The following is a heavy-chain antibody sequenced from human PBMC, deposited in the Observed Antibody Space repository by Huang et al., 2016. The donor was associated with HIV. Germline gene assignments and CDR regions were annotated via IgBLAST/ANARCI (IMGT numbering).Heavy chain of an antibody. CDR2: VNDGGDS. V-gene: IGHV4-34*01. CDR3: ARRFRVAATRKWFDP. J-gene: IGHJ5*02. D-gene: IGHD3-10*01. CDR1: GESLGTYY. Sequence: QVQLQQWGAGLLKPSETLALTCAVYGESLGTYYWAWIRRPPGKGLQWIGEVNDGGDSNYNPSRESRVTISVDTSRNQVSLTLTSMTAADTATYYCARRFRVAATRKWFDPWGQGTLVSVSS.